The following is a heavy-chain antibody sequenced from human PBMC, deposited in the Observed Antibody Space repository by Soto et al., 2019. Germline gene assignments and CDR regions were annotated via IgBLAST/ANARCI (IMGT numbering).Heavy chain of an antibody. CDR1: GFTFSSYW. Sequence: PGGSLRLSCAASGFTFSSYWMSWVRQAPGKGLEWVANIKQDGSEKYYVDSVKGRFTISRDNAKNSLYLQMNSLRAEDTAVYYCARGDGSGSDYYYYGMDVWGQGTTVTVSS. CDR2: IKQDGSEK. D-gene: IGHD3-10*01. CDR3: ARGDGSGSDYYYYGMDV. V-gene: IGHV3-7*04. J-gene: IGHJ6*02.